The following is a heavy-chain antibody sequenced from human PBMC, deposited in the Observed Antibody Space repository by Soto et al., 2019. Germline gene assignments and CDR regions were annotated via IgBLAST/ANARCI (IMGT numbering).Heavy chain of an antibody. CDR2: IFYAGNT. Sequence: QLQLQESGPGLVKPSETLSLTCNVSGGSISSSRSYWAWFRQPPGKELEWIAIIFYAGNTYYNPSLNSRVTVSVDTSKHQFSLKLDLVTAADTAVYYCARQAAAPGIDLWFDPWGQGTLVTVSS. CDR3: ARQAAAPGIDLWFDP. V-gene: IGHV4-39*01. CDR1: GGSISSSRSY. J-gene: IGHJ5*02. D-gene: IGHD6-13*01.